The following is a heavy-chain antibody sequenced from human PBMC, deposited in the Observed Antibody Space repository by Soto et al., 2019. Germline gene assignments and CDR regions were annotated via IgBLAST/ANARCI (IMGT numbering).Heavy chain of an antibody. CDR1: GFTFSSYA. V-gene: IGHV3-23*01. CDR3: AKGRGYCTSTSCYVGSDY. J-gene: IGHJ4*02. D-gene: IGHD2-2*01. Sequence: EVQLLESGGGLVQPGGSLRLSCAASGFTFSSYAMSWVRQAPGKGLEWVSAISGSGGSTYYADSVKGRFTISRDNSKNPPYLQMISLRAEDTAVYYCAKGRGYCTSTSCYVGSDYWVQGTLVTVSS. CDR2: ISGSGGST.